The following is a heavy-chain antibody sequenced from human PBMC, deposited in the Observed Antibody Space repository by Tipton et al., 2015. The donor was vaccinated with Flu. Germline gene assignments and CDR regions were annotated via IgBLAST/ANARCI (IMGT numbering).Heavy chain of an antibody. Sequence: TLSLTCTVSGVSISSGSYYWSWIRQPAGKGLEWIGRIYTSGSTNYNPSLKSRVTISVDTSKNQFSLKLSSVTAADTAVYYCARAGWLLPFDYCGQGTLVTVSS. CDR2: IYTSGST. V-gene: IGHV4-61*02. CDR3: ARAGWLLPFDY. J-gene: IGHJ4*02. CDR1: GVSISSGSYY. D-gene: IGHD3-22*01.